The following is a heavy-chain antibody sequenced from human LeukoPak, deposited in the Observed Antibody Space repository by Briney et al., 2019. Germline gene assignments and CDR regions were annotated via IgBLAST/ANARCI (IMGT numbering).Heavy chain of an antibody. CDR3: ATHPGGLQSGFDN. Sequence: GESLKISCKGSGYGFTSNWFGWWRQMPGKGLEYMGIIHPGDSDTSYSPSFQGQVTISVDRSSSTAYIQWSRLKASDTAMYYCATHPGGLQSGFDNWGQGTLVTVSS. V-gene: IGHV5-51*01. J-gene: IGHJ4*02. CDR2: IHPGDSDT. CDR1: GYGFTSNW. D-gene: IGHD5-24*01.